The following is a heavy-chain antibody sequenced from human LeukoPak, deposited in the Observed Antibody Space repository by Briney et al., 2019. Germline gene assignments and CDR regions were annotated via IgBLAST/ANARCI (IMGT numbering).Heavy chain of an antibody. CDR1: GGSISSYY. Sequence: SETLSLTCTVPGGSISSYYWSWIRQPPGKGLEWIGYIYYSGSTNYSPSLKSRVTISVDTSKNQFSLKLSSVTAADTAVYYCARDLRWGYNWFDPWGQGTLVTVSS. D-gene: IGHD4-23*01. CDR2: IYYSGST. CDR3: ARDLRWGYNWFDP. V-gene: IGHV4-59*01. J-gene: IGHJ5*02.